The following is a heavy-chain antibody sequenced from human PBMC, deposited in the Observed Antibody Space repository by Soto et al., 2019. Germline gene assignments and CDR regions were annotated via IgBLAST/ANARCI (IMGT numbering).Heavy chain of an antibody. CDR1: GFTFSSYS. CDR2: ISSSSSYI. V-gene: IGHV3-21*01. Sequence: GGSLRLSCAASGFTFSSYSMNWVRQAPGKGLEWVSSISSSSSYIYYADSVKGRFTISRDNAKNSLYLQMNSLRAEDTAVYYCARDPAPFFYNSRGYGRLGSNSYGMDVWGQGTRVTVS. CDR3: ARDPAPFFYNSRGYGRLGSNSYGMDV. D-gene: IGHD3-22*01. J-gene: IGHJ6*02.